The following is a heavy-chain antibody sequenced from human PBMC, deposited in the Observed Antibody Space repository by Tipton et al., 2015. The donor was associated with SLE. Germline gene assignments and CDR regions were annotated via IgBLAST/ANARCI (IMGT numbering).Heavy chain of an antibody. Sequence: SLRLSCAASGFTFSSYGMHWVRQAPGKGLEWVAVIWYDGSNKYYADSVKGRFTISRDNSKNTLYLQMNSLRAEDTAVYYCAKENYDILTGYYKGWFDPWGQGTLVTVSS. J-gene: IGHJ5*02. D-gene: IGHD3-9*01. CDR3: AKENYDILTGYYKGWFDP. CDR1: GFTFSSYG. CDR2: IWYDGSNK. V-gene: IGHV3-33*06.